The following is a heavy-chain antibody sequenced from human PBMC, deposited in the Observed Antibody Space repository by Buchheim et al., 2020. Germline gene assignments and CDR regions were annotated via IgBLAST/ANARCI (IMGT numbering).Heavy chain of an antibody. CDR1: GGSISSYY. CDR3: ARVGKSTVVTGYYFDY. V-gene: IGHV4-59*01. CDR2: IYYSGST. Sequence: QVQLQESGPGLVKPSETLSLTCTVSGGSISSYYWSWIRQPPGKGLEWIGYIYYSGSTNYNPSFKSRVTISVDTSKNQFSLKLSSVTAADTAVYYCARVGKSTVVTGYYFDYWGQGTL. J-gene: IGHJ4*02. D-gene: IGHD4-23*01.